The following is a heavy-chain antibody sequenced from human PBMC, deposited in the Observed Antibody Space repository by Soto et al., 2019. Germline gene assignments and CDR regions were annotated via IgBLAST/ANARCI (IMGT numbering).Heavy chain of an antibody. J-gene: IGHJ4*02. D-gene: IGHD6-19*01. CDR1: GFTFSSYG. CDR2: ISYDGSNK. Sequence: GGSLRLSCAASGFTFSSYGMHWVRQAPGKGLEWVAVISYDGSNKYYADSVKGRFTISRDNSKNTLYLQMNSLRAEDTAVYYCANILTVAGAAGFDYWGQGTLVTVSS. CDR3: ANILTVAGAAGFDY. V-gene: IGHV3-30*18.